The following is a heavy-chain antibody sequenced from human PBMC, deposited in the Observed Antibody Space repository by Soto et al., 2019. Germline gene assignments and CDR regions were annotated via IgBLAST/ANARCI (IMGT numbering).Heavy chain of an antibody. Sequence: PGGSLRLSCAASGFTVSSNYTTWVRQAPGKGLEWVSVIYSGGSTYYADSVKGRFTISRDNSKNTLYLQMNSLRAEDTAMYYCASGLVLLGPLRYWGQGTLVTVSS. J-gene: IGHJ4*02. D-gene: IGHD2-8*02. CDR2: IYSGGST. CDR1: GFTVSSNY. V-gene: IGHV3-53*01. CDR3: ASGLVLLGPLRY.